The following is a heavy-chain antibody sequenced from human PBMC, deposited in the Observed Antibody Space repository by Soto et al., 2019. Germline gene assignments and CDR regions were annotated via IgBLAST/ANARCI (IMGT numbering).Heavy chain of an antibody. V-gene: IGHV3-21*01. J-gene: IGHJ3*02. Sequence: GGSLRLSCAASGFTFSSYSMNWVRQAPGKGLEWVSSISSSSYIYYADSVKGRFTISRDNAKNSLYLQMNSLRAEDTAVYYCARAMTGYYYDSRGYPGPFDIWGQGTMVTVSS. CDR2: ISSSSYI. D-gene: IGHD3-22*01. CDR1: GFTFSSYS. CDR3: ARAMTGYYYDSRGYPGPFDI.